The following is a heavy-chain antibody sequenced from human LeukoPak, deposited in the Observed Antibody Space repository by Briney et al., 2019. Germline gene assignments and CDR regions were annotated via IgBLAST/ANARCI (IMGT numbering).Heavy chain of an antibody. Sequence: SETLSLTCTVSGGSISSYYWSWIRQPPGKGLEWIGYIYYSGSTNYNPSLKSRVTIPVDTSKNQFSLNLNSVTAADTAVYYCARAHDCDIWTGYTYFDYWGQGTQVTVSS. D-gene: IGHD3-9*01. J-gene: IGHJ4*02. CDR2: IYYSGST. CDR1: GGSISSYY. CDR3: ARAHDCDIWTGYTYFDY. V-gene: IGHV4-59*01.